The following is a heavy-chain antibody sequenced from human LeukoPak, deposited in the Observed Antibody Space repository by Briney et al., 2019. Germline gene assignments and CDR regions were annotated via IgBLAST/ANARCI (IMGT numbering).Heavy chain of an antibody. Sequence: GGSLRLSCAASGFTVSSNYMSWVRQAPGKGLEWVSGTSDRGNYTYYADSVKGRFTISRDTSKNTLYLQMNSLRAEDTALYFCAKKAQYDGHYPLDYWGQGTLVTVSA. CDR2: TSDRGNYT. D-gene: IGHD4/OR15-4a*01. CDR3: AKKAQYDGHYPLDY. J-gene: IGHJ4*02. V-gene: IGHV3-23*01. CDR1: GFTVSSNY.